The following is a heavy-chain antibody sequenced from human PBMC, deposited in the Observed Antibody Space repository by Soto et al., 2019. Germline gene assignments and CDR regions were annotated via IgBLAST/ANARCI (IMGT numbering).Heavy chain of an antibody. CDR1: GDSVTSPCIA. CDR3: LRGIEAPGR. Sequence: SETLSLTCTVFGDSVTSPCIAWGWVRQTPEKGLEWIGHVSSTGTTHYNPSLRSRVTVSRDTTEKQFFLRLTSVTAADTALYDCLRGIEAPGRWGQGILVTVSS. J-gene: IGHJ4*01. D-gene: IGHD6-13*01. CDR2: VSSTGTT. V-gene: IGHV4-61*01.